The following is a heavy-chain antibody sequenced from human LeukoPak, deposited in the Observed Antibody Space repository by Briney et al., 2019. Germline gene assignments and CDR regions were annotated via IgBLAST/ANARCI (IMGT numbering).Heavy chain of an antibody. D-gene: IGHD6-13*01. CDR2: IIPIFGTA. J-gene: IGHJ4*02. Sequence: EASVKVSCKASGGTFSSYAISWVRQAPGQGLEWMGGIIPIFGTANYAQKFQGRVTITADKSTSTAYMELSSLRSEDTAVYYCARVGSSWYREGHFDYWGQGTLVTVSS. CDR3: ARVGSSWYREGHFDY. V-gene: IGHV1-69*06. CDR1: GGTFSSYA.